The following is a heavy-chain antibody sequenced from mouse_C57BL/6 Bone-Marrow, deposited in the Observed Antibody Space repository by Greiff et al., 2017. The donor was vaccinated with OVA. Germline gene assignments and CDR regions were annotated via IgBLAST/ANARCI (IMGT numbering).Heavy chain of an antibody. V-gene: IGHV1-64*01. CDR2: IHPNSGST. CDR1: GYTFTSYW. J-gene: IGHJ1*03. Sequence: QVQLQQPGAELVKPGASVKLSCKASGYTFTSYWMHWVKQRPGQGLEWIGMIHPNSGSTNYNEKFKSKATLTVDKSSSTAYMQLSSLTSEDSAVYYCARSRNYYGSRGYFDVWGTGTTVTVSS. CDR3: ARSRNYYGSRGYFDV. D-gene: IGHD1-1*01.